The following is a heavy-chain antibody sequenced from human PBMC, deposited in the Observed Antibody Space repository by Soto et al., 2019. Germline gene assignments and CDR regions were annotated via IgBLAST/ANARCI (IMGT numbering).Heavy chain of an antibody. D-gene: IGHD3-9*01. CDR1: GFTFSSYA. J-gene: IGHJ6*02. CDR3: ARGPDFDRLLYSAGDYYYDMDV. V-gene: IGHV3-23*01. Sequence: GGSLRLSCAASGFTFSSYAMSWVRQAPGKGLEWVSAISGSGGSTYYADSVKGRFTISRDNSKNTLYLQMNSLTSDDTAVYYCARGPDFDRLLYSAGDYYYDMDVWGQGTPVTVSS. CDR2: ISGSGGST.